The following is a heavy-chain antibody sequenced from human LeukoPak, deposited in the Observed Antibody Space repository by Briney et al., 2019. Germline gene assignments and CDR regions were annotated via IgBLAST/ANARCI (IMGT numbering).Heavy chain of an antibody. J-gene: IGHJ4*02. Sequence: GRSLRLSCAASGFTFSSYGMHWVRQAPGKGLEWVAVIWYDGSNKYYADSVKGRFTISRDNSKNTLYLQMNSLRAEDTAVYYCAKDHEQWLGQDYFDYWGQGTLVTVSP. D-gene: IGHD6-19*01. V-gene: IGHV3-33*06. CDR2: IWYDGSNK. CDR3: AKDHEQWLGQDYFDY. CDR1: GFTFSSYG.